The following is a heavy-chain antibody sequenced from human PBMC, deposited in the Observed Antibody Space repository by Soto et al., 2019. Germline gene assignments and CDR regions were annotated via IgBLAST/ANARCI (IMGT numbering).Heavy chain of an antibody. J-gene: IGHJ6*02. V-gene: IGHV1-69*13. Sequence: GASVKVSCKASGVTFSSYAISWVRQAPGQGLEWMGGIIPIFGTANYAQKFQGRVTITADESTSTAYMELSSLRSEDTAVYYCAARSYCSGGSCYSIYYYGMDVWGQGTTVTVSS. CDR1: GVTFSSYA. CDR2: IIPIFGTA. CDR3: AARSYCSGGSCYSIYYYGMDV. D-gene: IGHD2-15*01.